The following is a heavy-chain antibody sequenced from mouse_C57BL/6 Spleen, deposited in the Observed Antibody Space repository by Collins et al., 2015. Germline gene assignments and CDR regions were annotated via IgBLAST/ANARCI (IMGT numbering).Heavy chain of an antibody. V-gene: IGHV1-26*01. J-gene: IGHJ2*01. CDR2: INPNNGGT. Sequence: GDINPNNGGTSYNQKFKGKATLTVDKSSSTAYMELRSLTSEDSAVYYCARLAFDYWGQGTTLTVSS. CDR3: ARLAFDY.